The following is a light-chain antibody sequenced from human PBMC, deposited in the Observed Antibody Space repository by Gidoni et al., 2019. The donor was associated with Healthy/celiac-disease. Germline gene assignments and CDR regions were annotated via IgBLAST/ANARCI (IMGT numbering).Light chain of an antibody. J-gene: IGKJ2*01. CDR1: QSVSSN. CDR3: QQYNNWPPYT. CDR2: GAS. V-gene: IGKV3-15*01. Sequence: EIVMTQSPATLSVSPGERATLSCRASQSVSSNLAWYQQKPGQAPRLLIDGASTRATGIPARCSGSGSGTEFTLTISSLQSEDFAVYYCQQYNNWPPYTCGQGTKLEIK.